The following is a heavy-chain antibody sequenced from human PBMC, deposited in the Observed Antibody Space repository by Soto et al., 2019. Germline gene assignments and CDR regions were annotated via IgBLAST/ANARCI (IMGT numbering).Heavy chain of an antibody. J-gene: IGHJ4*02. CDR1: GDTFNFYT. CDR2: VIPMLRMA. V-gene: IGHV1-69*02. D-gene: IGHD3-10*01. Sequence: QVQLVQSGAEVRKPGSSVKVSCTASGDTFNFYTISWLRQAPGHGLEWMGRVIPMLRMANYAQKFQGRVPISADKSTSTAYMALSSLRSDDTAVYYCATNYGSGSTHFDYWGQGTLVTVSS. CDR3: ATNYGSGSTHFDY.